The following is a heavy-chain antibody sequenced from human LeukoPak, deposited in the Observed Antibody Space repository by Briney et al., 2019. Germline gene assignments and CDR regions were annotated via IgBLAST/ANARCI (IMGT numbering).Heavy chain of an antibody. V-gene: IGHV1-2*02. Sequence: ASVKVSCKAPGYTFTGYYMHWVRQAPGQGLEWMGWINPNSGGTNYAQKFQGRVTMTRDTSISTAYMELSRLRSDDTAVYYCARDFTMVRGVIINGDGMDVWGQGTTVTVSS. J-gene: IGHJ6*02. CDR3: ARDFTMVRGVIINGDGMDV. CDR1: GYTFTGYY. CDR2: INPNSGGT. D-gene: IGHD3-10*01.